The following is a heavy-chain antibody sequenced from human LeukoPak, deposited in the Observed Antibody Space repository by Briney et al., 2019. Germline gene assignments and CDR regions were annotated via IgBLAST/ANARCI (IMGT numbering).Heavy chain of an antibody. D-gene: IGHD3-22*01. V-gene: IGHV1-24*01. CDR1: GYTLTELP. Sequence: GASVKVSCKVSGYTLTELPMHWVRQAPGKGLEWMGGFDPEDGETIYAQKFQGRVTMTEDTSTDTAYMELSSLRSEDTAVYYCATEVYDSSGYYRAFDIWGQGTMVTVSS. CDR2: FDPEDGET. CDR3: ATEVYDSSGYYRAFDI. J-gene: IGHJ3*02.